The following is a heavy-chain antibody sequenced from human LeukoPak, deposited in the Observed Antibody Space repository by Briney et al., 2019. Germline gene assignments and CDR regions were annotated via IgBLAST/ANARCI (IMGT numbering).Heavy chain of an antibody. CDR1: GGSISSYY. J-gene: IGHJ3*02. CDR2: IYYSGST. Sequence: PSETLSLTCTVSGGSISSYYWSWIRQPPGKGLEWIGYIYYSGSTNYNPSLKSRVTISVDTSKNQFSLKLSSVTAADTAVYYCARVYSSGWNDAFDIWGQGTMVTVSS. V-gene: IGHV4-59*01. D-gene: IGHD6-19*01. CDR3: ARVYSSGWNDAFDI.